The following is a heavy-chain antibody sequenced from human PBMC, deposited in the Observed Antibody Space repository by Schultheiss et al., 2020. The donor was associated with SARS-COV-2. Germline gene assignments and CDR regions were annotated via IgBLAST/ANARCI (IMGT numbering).Heavy chain of an antibody. V-gene: IGHV3-30*03. D-gene: IGHD3-3*01. Sequence: GGSLRLSCAASGFTFSSYGMHWVRQAPGKGLEWVAVISYDGSNKYYADSVKGRFTISRDNSKNTLYLQMNSLRAEDTAVYYCARDQIFGVVITGMDVWGQGTTVTVSS. CDR3: ARDQIFGVVITGMDV. J-gene: IGHJ6*02. CDR1: GFTFSSYG. CDR2: ISYDGSNK.